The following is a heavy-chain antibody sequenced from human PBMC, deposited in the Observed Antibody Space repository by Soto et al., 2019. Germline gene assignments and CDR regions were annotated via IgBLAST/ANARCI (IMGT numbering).Heavy chain of an antibody. J-gene: IGHJ6*02. CDR3: ARDTEGVVTALGRYGMDV. CDR1: GITFNSYG. Sequence: QVQLVESGGGVVQPGRSLRISCAASGITFNSYGMHWVRQAPGKGLEWVAVIWYDGSNKYYADSVKGRFTISRDNSKNTLYLQMNSLRAEDTAVYYCARDTEGVVTALGRYGMDVWGQGTTVTVSS. CDR2: IWYDGSNK. V-gene: IGHV3-33*01. D-gene: IGHD2-21*02.